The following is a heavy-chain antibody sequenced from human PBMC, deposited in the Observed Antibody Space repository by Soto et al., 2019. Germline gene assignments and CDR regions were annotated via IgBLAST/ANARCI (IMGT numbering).Heavy chain of an antibody. V-gene: IGHV3-23*01. CDR1: GFTFSSYA. CDR3: AKTIYGDYRGGWVDP. CDR2: ISGSGGST. Sequence: EVQLLESGGGLVQPGGSLRLSCAASGFTFSSYAMSWVRQAPGKALEWVSAISGSGGSTYYADSVKGRFTISRDNSKNTLYLQMNSLRAEDTAVYYCAKTIYGDYRGGWVDPWGQGTLVTVSS. D-gene: IGHD4-17*01. J-gene: IGHJ5*02.